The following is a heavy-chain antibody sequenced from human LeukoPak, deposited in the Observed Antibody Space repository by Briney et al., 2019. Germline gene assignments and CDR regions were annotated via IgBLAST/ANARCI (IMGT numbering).Heavy chain of an antibody. CDR1: GFTFSSYG. D-gene: IGHD2-2*01. CDR2: ISYDGSNK. V-gene: IGHV3-30*18. J-gene: IGHJ4*02. CDR3: AKGALRYCSSTSCYGRFDY. Sequence: GGSLRLSCAASGFTFSSYGMHWVRQAPGNGLEWVAVISYDGSNKYYADSVKGRFTISRDNSKNTLYLQMNSLRAEDTAVYYCAKGALRYCSSTSCYGRFDYWGQGTLVTVSS.